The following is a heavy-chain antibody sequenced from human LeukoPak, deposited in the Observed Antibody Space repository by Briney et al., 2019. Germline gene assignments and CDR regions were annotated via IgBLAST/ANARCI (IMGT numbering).Heavy chain of an antibody. V-gene: IGHV3-23*01. CDR2: ISGSGGST. D-gene: IGHD3-22*01. J-gene: IGHJ4*02. CDR1: GFTFSSYA. CDR3: AKDGMGTYYYDSSGYYSDY. Sequence: GGSLRLSCAASGFTFSSYAMSWVRQAPGKGMEWVSAISGSGGSTYYADSVKGRFTISRDNSKNTLYLQMNSLRAEDTAVYYCAKDGMGTYYYDSSGYYSDYWGQGTLVTVSS.